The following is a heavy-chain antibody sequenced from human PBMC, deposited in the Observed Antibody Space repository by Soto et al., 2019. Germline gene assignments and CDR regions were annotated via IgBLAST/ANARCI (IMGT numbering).Heavy chain of an antibody. CDR2: ISYDGSNK. CDR3: ARAAVYYYYYGMDV. Sequence: LRLSCAASGFTFSSYAMHWVRQAPGKGLAWVAVISYDGSNKYYADSVKGRFTISRDNSKNTLYLQMNSLRAEDTAVYYCARAAVYYYYYGMDVWGQGTTVTVSS. V-gene: IGHV3-30-3*01. J-gene: IGHJ6*02. CDR1: GFTFSSYA.